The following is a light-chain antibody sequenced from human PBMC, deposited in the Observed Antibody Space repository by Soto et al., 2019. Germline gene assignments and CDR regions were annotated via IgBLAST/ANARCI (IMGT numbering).Light chain of an antibody. J-gene: IGKJ3*01. V-gene: IGKV3D-20*02. CDR1: QSVSASY. CDR2: AAS. CDR3: QQRTSWPPGT. Sequence: EMVLAQSPGTLSLSPGERATLSCRASQSVSASYLAWYQQKPGQAPRLLINAASSRATGIPDRFSGSGSGTGFTLTISRLEPEDFAVYYCQQRTSWPPGTFGPGTKVDIK.